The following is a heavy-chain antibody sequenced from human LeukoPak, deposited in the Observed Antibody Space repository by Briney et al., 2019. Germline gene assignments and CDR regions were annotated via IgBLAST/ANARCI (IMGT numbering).Heavy chain of an antibody. V-gene: IGHV3-66*01. CDR1: GFTVSSSY. D-gene: IGHD6-13*01. CDR3: ARGRYSFRGYSSSWYEG. J-gene: IGHJ4*02. Sequence: TGGSLRLSCAASGFTVSSSYMSWVRQAPGKGLEWVSVIYSGGSTYYADSVKGGFTISRDNSKNTLYLQMNSLRAEDTAVYYCARGRYSFRGYSSSWYEGWGQGTLVTVSS. CDR2: IYSGGST.